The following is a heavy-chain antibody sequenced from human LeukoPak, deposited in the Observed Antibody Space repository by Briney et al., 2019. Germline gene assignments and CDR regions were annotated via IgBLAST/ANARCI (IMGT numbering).Heavy chain of an antibody. Sequence: GGSLRLSCAAAAFTFSSYSMKWVRQAPGKGLGWVSYISSSCYTIHYADSVKGRFTISRDNAKTALYLQMNSLRDEGGAGRYCDSEGSGSDFSWSVGYFDYWGQGTLVTVSS. CDR2: ISSSCYTI. CDR3: DSEGSGSDFSWSVGYFDY. CDR1: AFTFSSYS. V-gene: IGHV3-48*02. J-gene: IGHJ4*02. D-gene: IGHD1-26*01.